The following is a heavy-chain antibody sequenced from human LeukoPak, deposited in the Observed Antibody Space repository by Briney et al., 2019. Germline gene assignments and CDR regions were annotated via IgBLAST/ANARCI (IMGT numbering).Heavy chain of an antibody. Sequence: SETLSLTCAVYGGSFSGYYWSWIRQPPGKGLEWIGEINHSGSTNYNPSLKSRVTISVDTSKNQFSLKLSSVTAADTAVYYCARLHSSSSYWGQGTLVTVSS. D-gene: IGHD6-6*01. J-gene: IGHJ4*02. V-gene: IGHV4-34*01. CDR1: GGSFSGYY. CDR2: INHSGST. CDR3: ARLHSSSSY.